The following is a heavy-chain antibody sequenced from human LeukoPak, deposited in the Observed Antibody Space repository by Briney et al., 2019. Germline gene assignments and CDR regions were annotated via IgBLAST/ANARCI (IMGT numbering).Heavy chain of an antibody. J-gene: IGHJ4*02. CDR1: GGSISSYY. CDR2: IYYSGST. V-gene: IGHV4-59*08. CDR3: ASTIYGSGSAFDY. D-gene: IGHD3-10*01. Sequence: PSETLSLACTVSGGSISSYYWSWIRQPPGKGLEWIGYIYYSGSTNYNPSLKSRVTISVDTSKNQFSLKLSSVTAADTAVYYCASTIYGSGSAFDYWGQGTLVTVSS.